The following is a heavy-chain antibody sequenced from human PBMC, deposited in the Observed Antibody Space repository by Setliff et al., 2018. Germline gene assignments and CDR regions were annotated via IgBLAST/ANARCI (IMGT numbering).Heavy chain of an antibody. CDR1: GVSLTSHY. J-gene: IGHJ3*02. V-gene: IGHV4-59*11. Sequence: SETMSLTCTVSGVSLTSHYWSWIRQPPGRALEWIGYIHHSGSTNYNPSLKSRVTLSMDTSRNHFSLNLTSLTAADTALYYCARDNIGPDALDIWGQGTMVTVSS. CDR3: ARDNIGPDALDI. CDR2: IHHSGST.